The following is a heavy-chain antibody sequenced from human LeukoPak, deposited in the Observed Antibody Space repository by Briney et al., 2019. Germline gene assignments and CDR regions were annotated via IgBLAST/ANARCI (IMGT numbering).Heavy chain of an antibody. CDR1: GFTFSSYA. J-gene: IGHJ5*02. Sequence: GGSLRLSCAASGFTFSSYAMCWVRQAPGKGLEWVSAISGSGGSTYYADSVKGRFTISRDNAKNSLYLQMNSLRAEDTAVYYCARDLRLRDCSSTSCYQRSWGQGTLVTVSS. D-gene: IGHD2-2*01. V-gene: IGHV3-23*01. CDR3: ARDLRLRDCSSTSCYQRS. CDR2: ISGSGGST.